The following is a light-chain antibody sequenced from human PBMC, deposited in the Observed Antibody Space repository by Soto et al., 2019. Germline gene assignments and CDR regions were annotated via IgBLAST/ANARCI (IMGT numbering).Light chain of an antibody. CDR3: QQYNSYSWT. V-gene: IGKV1-5*03. CDR2: KAS. Sequence: DIQMTQSPSTLSASVGDRVTITCRASQSISNWLAWYQQKPGKAPKLLIYKASSLESVVPSRFSGSGSGTEFTLNISSLQPDEFATYYCQQYNSYSWTFGKGTKVEIK. J-gene: IGKJ1*01. CDR1: QSISNW.